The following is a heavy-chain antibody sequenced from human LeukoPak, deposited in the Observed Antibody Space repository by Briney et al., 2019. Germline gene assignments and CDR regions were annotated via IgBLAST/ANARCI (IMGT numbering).Heavy chain of an antibody. CDR1: GGSFSGYY. CDR3: ARRCLVVVPAALPPDY. CDR2: INHSGST. V-gene: IGHV4-34*01. D-gene: IGHD2-2*02. J-gene: IGHJ4*02. Sequence: SETLSLTCAVYGGSFSGYYWSWIPQPPGKGLEWIGEINHSGSTNYNPSLKSRVTISVDTSKNQFSLKLSSVTAADTAVYYCARRCLVVVPAALPPDYWGQGTLVTVSS.